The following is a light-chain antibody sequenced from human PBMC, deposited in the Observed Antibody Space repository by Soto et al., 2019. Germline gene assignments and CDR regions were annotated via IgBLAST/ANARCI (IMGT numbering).Light chain of an antibody. CDR1: QSISKW. CDR2: AAS. J-gene: IGKJ1*01. Sequence: DIQMTQFPSTLSASVGDRVTITCRASQSISKWLAWYQHKPGKAPQLLIYAASNLQSGVPSRFSGSGSGTDFTLTIRSLKPEDFATEYCQQSSSTPTFGQGTKVDIK. CDR3: QQSSSTPT. V-gene: IGKV1-39*01.